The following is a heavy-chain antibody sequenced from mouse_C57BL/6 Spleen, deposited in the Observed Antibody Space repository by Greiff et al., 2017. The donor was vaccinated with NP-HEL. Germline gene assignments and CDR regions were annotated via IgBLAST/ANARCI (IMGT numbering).Heavy chain of an antibody. J-gene: IGHJ1*03. CDR2: ISDGGSYT. CDR1: GFTFSSYA. V-gene: IGHV5-4*03. D-gene: IGHD2-2*01. Sequence: EVMLVESGGGLVKPGGSLKLSCAASGFTFSSYAMSWVRQTPEKRLEWVATISDGGSYTYYPDNVKGRFTISRDNAKNNLYLQMSHLKSEDTAMYYCARGGLRQYFDVWGTGTTVTVSS. CDR3: ARGGLRQYFDV.